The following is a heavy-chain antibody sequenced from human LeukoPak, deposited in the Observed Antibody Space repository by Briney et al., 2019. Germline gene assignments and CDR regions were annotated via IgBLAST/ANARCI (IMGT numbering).Heavy chain of an antibody. Sequence: GGFLRLSCAASGFTFSSYAMSWVRQAPGKGLEWVSAISGSGGSTYYADSVKGRFAISRDNSKNTLYLQMNSLRAEDTAVYYCAKDLEQQLVPEGPFDYWGQGTLVTVSS. CDR1: GFTFSSYA. J-gene: IGHJ4*02. D-gene: IGHD6-13*01. CDR3: AKDLEQQLVPEGPFDY. CDR2: ISGSGGST. V-gene: IGHV3-23*01.